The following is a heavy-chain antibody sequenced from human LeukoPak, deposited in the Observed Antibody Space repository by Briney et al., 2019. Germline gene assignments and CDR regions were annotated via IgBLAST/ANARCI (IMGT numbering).Heavy chain of an antibody. CDR3: ASGVSYGPFDY. CDR1: GYTFTSYY. CDR2: INPSGGST. V-gene: IGHV1-46*01. J-gene: IGHJ4*02. Sequence: GGSVRVSCTASGYTFTSYYMHWVRQAPGQGLEWMGIINPSGGSTIYAQKFQGRVTMTRDTSTSTVYMELSSLKSEDTAVYYCASGVSYGPFDYWGQGTLVTVSS. D-gene: IGHD3-10*01.